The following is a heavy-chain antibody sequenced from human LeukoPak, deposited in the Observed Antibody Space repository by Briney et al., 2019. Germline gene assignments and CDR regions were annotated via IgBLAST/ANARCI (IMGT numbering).Heavy chain of an antibody. CDR2: ISGSGGST. CDR1: GFTFSSYA. J-gene: IGHJ6*03. D-gene: IGHD1-7*01. Sequence: GGSLRLSCAASGFTFSSYAMSWVRQAPGKGLEWVSAISGSGGSTYYADSVKGRFSISRDNSKNTLYLQMNSLRAEDTAVYYCAKRRGLELLYYYYMDVWGKGTTVTVSS. CDR3: AKRRGLELLYYYYMDV. V-gene: IGHV3-23*01.